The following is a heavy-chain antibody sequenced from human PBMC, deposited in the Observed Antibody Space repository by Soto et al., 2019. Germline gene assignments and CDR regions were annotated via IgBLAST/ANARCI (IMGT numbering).Heavy chain of an antibody. CDR1: GFTFSAYT. CDR3: ARTLTSYCSSTSCRLFEY. Sequence: PGGSLRLSCAVSGFTFSAYTMHWVRQAPGKGLEWVTVLSYDGNIEYYADSVQGRFTISRDKSKNTLYLQMDSLRAEDTAMYYCARTLTSYCSSTSCRLFEYWGRGTLVTVSS. J-gene: IGHJ4*02. D-gene: IGHD2-2*01. CDR2: LSYDGNIE. V-gene: IGHV3-30-3*01.